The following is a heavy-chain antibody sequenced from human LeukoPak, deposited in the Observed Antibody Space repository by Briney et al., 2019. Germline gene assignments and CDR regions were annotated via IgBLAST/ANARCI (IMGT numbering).Heavy chain of an antibody. Sequence: GASVKVSCKASGYTFTDDYIHWVQQAPGKGLEWMGRVDPEEGETVFAEKFQSRVTITADTSTDTAYMELSSLRSEDTAVYFCATGPTPFYFDYWGQGTLVTVSS. D-gene: IGHD2-15*01. CDR3: ATGPTPFYFDY. CDR2: VDPEEGET. J-gene: IGHJ4*02. CDR1: GYTFTDDY. V-gene: IGHV1-69-2*01.